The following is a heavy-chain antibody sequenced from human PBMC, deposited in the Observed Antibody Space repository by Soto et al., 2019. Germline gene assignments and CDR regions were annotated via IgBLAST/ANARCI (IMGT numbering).Heavy chain of an antibody. D-gene: IGHD4-17*01. Sequence: PSETLSRTCTVSGGSISSGGYYWIWIRHHPGKGLEWIGYIYYSGSTYYNPSLKSRVTISVDTSKNQFSLKLSSVTAADTAVYYCASLLRSGDYYYYYGMDVWGQGTTVTLSS. CDR2: IYYSGST. CDR3: ASLLRSGDYYYYYGMDV. V-gene: IGHV4-31*03. J-gene: IGHJ6*02. CDR1: GGSISSGGYY.